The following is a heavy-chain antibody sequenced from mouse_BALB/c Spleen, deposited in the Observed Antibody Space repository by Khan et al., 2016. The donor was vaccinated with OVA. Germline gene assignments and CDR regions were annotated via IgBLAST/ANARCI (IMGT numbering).Heavy chain of an antibody. CDR3: TRLVDY. CDR1: GFTFSSYA. J-gene: IGHJ4*01. CDR2: INSGGST. Sequence: EVELVESGGGLVKPGGSLKLSCAASGFTFSSYAVSWIRQTPEKRLEWVASINSGGSTYYPDSVMGRFTISSDDARNILYLQMSSLRAEDTAMYYCTRLVDYWGQGTSVTVSS. V-gene: IGHV5-6-5*01.